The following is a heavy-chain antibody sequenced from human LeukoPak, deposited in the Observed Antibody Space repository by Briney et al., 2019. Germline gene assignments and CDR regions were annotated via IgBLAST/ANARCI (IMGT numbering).Heavy chain of an antibody. CDR2: INPNSGGT. V-gene: IGHV1-2*02. CDR3: ARGPATGDFDY. Sequence: ASVKVSCKATGYTFTGIYIHWVRQTPGQGLEWMGWINPNSGGTDFAQRFQGRVTMTRDTSISTAYMELSRLGSDDTAVYYCARGPATGDFDYWGQGTLVTVSS. J-gene: IGHJ4*02. CDR1: GYTFTGIY. D-gene: IGHD7-27*01.